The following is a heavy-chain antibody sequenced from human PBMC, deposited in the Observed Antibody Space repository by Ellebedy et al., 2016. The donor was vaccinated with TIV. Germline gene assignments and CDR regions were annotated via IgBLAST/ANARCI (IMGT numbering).Heavy chain of an antibody. CDR1: GGSFSGYY. CDR2: INHSGST. Sequence: MPSETLSLTCAVYGGSFSGYYWSWLRQPPGKGLEWIGEINHSGSTNYNPSLKSRVTVSVDTSKNQFSLKLSSVTAADTAVYDCARGRVWFGEVNAWGQGTTVTVSS. V-gene: IGHV4-34*01. J-gene: IGHJ6*02. D-gene: IGHD3-10*01. CDR3: ARGRVWFGEVNA.